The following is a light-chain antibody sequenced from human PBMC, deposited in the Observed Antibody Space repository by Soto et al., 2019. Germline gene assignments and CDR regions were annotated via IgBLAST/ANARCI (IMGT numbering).Light chain of an antibody. Sequence: DSDLTQAQGGLTVALGGSAILSYRTSQTVNNNYLAWCQQKPGQAPRLLIYGASRRATGIPDRLSGSASGTHFTLTICTLVPEHFAVYFCQQYSDLPMTFGQGTRLAIK. CDR3: QQYSDLPMT. J-gene: IGKJ5*01. CDR2: GAS. V-gene: IGKV3-20*01. CDR1: QTVNNNY.